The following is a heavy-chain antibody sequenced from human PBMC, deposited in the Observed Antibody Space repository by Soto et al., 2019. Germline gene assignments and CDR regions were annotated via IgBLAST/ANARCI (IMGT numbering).Heavy chain of an antibody. J-gene: IGHJ4*02. CDR2: LTGSGTGT. D-gene: IGHD3-22*01. V-gene: IGHV3-23*01. CDR1: GFTFSNFA. Sequence: EVQLLESGGGLVQPGGSLRLSCTASGFTFSNFAMTWVRQAPGKGLEWVATLTGSGTGTYHADSVKGRFSISRDNSKTTLYLEMHSLRVEDTAMYYCAKGKKKVVVIAEDYWGQGTLVTVSS. CDR3: AKGKKKVVVIAEDY.